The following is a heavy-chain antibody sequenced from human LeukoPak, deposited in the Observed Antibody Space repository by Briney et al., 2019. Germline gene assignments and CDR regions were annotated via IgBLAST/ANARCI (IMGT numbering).Heavy chain of an antibody. CDR2: IYSGGSA. V-gene: IGHV3-66*01. CDR3: ARDLGYGSGSYFDY. Sequence: GGSLRLSCAASGFTVSSNYMSWVRQAPGKGLEWVSVIYSGGSAYYADAVKGTFTISRDNSKNTMYLQMNSMRAEDTAVYYCARDLGYGSGSYFDYWGQGTLVTVSS. CDR1: GFTVSSNY. D-gene: IGHD3-10*01. J-gene: IGHJ4*02.